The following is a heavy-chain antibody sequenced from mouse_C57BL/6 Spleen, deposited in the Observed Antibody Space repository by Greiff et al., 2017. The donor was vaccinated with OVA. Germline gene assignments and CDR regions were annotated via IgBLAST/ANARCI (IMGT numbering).Heavy chain of an antibody. V-gene: IGHV5-16*01. CDR1: GFTFSDYY. CDR3: ARENGGLRRGFDY. J-gene: IGHJ2*01. Sequence: EVNLVESEGGLVQPGSSMKLSCTASGFTFSDYYMAWVRQVPEKGLEWVANINYDGSSTYYLDSLKSRFIISRDNAKNILYLQMSSLKSEDTATYYCARENGGLRRGFDYWGQGTTLTVSS. D-gene: IGHD2-2*01. CDR2: INYDGSST.